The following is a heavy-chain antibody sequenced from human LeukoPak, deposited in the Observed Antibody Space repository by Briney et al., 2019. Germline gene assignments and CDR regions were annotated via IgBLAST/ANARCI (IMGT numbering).Heavy chain of an antibody. J-gene: IGHJ4*02. D-gene: IGHD1-14*01. V-gene: IGHV3-23*01. Sequence: GGSLRLSCAVSGLTFSSYAMSWVRQAPGKGLEWVSGISASGASTYYADSVKGRFIISRDNSENTVSLQMNSLRAEDTALYYCARAIPPLLATTGGGQGALVTVSS. CDR1: GLTFSSYA. CDR3: ARAIPPLLATTG. CDR2: ISASGAST.